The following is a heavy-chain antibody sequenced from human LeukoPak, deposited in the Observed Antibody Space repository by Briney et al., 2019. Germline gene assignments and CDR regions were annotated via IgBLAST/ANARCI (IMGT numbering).Heavy chain of an antibody. CDR3: ARARGYSYGYSDY. J-gene: IGHJ4*02. CDR2: IGSNSSSI. V-gene: IGHV3-48*01. CDR1: GFTFSGYS. D-gene: IGHD5-18*01. Sequence: GGSLRLSYAASGFTFSGYSMNWVRQAPGKGLEWVSYIGSNSSSIYDADSVKGRFTISRDNAKKSLYLQMNNLRAEDTAVYYCARARGYSYGYSDYWGRGTLVTVSS.